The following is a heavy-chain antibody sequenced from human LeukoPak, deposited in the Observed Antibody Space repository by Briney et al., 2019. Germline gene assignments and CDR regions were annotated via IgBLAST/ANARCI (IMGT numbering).Heavy chain of an antibody. D-gene: IGHD5-12*01. CDR3: ARAYSGYDASHY. CDR1: GYTFTGYY. Sequence: ASVKVSCKASGYTFTGYYMHWVRQAPGQGLEWMGWINPNSGGTNYAQKFQGRVTMTRDTSISTAYMELSRLRSDDTAVYYCARAYSGYDASHYWGQETLVTVSS. CDR2: INPNSGGT. V-gene: IGHV1-2*02. J-gene: IGHJ4*02.